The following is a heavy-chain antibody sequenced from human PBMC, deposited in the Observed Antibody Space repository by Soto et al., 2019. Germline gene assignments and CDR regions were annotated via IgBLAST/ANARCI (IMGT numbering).Heavy chain of an antibody. CDR3: AREALAHKDGMDV. CDR1: GYTFTSYG. V-gene: IGHV1-18*01. Sequence: ASVKVSCKASGYTFTSYGISWVRQAPGQGLEWMGGISAIIGKANYAQKFQGRVTITTDKSTSTAYMELSSLRSEDTAVYYCAREALAHKDGMDVWGQGTTVTVSS. CDR2: ISAIIGKA. J-gene: IGHJ6*02.